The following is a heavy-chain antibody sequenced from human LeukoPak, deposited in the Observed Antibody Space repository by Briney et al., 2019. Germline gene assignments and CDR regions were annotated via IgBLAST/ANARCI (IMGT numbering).Heavy chain of an antibody. D-gene: IGHD1-26*01. Sequence: ASVKVSCKASGYTFTGYYMHWVRQAPGQGLEWMGWSNPNSGGTNYAQKFQGRVTMTRDTSISTAYMELSRLRSDDTAVYCCARDGKWELPGLDWGQGTLVTVSS. J-gene: IGHJ4*02. CDR2: SNPNSGGT. V-gene: IGHV1-2*02. CDR3: ARDGKWELPGLD. CDR1: GYTFTGYY.